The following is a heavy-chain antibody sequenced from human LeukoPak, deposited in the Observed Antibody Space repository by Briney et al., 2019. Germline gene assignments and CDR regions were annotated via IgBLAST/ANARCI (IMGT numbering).Heavy chain of an antibody. V-gene: IGHV5-51*03. CDR3: ARTYSSSLVWVYYFDY. J-gene: IGHJ4*02. CDR1: GYSFTSYW. D-gene: IGHD6-6*01. CDR2: IYPGDSDT. Sequence: PGESLKISCKGSGYSFTSYWIGWVRQMPGKGLEWMGIIYPGDSDTRYSPSFQGQVTISADKSISTAYLQWSSLKASDTAMYYCARTYSSSLVWVYYFDYWGQGTLVTVSS.